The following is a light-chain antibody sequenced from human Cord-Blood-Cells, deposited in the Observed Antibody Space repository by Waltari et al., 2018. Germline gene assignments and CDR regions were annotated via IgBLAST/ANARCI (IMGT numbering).Light chain of an antibody. V-gene: IGKV4-1*01. CDR2: WAS. J-gene: IGKJ4*02. Sequence: DIVMTQSPASLAVSLGERATINCKSSQSVLYSSNNKHYLAWYQQKPGQPPKLLIYWASTRESAVPDRISGSESETEFTHTSSSLQAEDVAVYYCQQYYSTPLTFGGGTKVEIK. CDR1: QSVLYSSNNKHY. CDR3: QQYYSTPLT.